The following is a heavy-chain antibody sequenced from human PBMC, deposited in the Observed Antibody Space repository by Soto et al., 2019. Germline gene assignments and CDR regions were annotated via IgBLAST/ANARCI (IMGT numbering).Heavy chain of an antibody. CDR2: ISYDGSNK. CDR1: GFTFSSYA. Sequence: GGSLRLSCAASGFTFSSYAMHWVRQAPGKGLEWVAVISYDGSNKYYADSVKGRFTISRDNSKNTLYLQMNSLRAEDTAVYYCARDLIAVAGGIDYWGQGTLVTVS. CDR3: ARDLIAVAGGIDY. D-gene: IGHD6-19*01. V-gene: IGHV3-30-3*01. J-gene: IGHJ4*02.